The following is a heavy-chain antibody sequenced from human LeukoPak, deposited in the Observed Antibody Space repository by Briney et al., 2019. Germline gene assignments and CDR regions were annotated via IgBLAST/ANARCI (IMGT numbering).Heavy chain of an antibody. Sequence: PGGSLRLSCAASGFTFSGSALHWVRQAPGKGLEWVSGISWNSGSIGYADSVKGRFTISRDNAKNSLYLQMNSLRAEDTALYYCAKDIKARRSSGRGVFDYWGQGTLVTVSS. D-gene: IGHD6-19*01. CDR3: AKDIKARRSSGRGVFDY. V-gene: IGHV3-9*01. J-gene: IGHJ4*02. CDR2: ISWNSGSI. CDR1: GFTFSGSA.